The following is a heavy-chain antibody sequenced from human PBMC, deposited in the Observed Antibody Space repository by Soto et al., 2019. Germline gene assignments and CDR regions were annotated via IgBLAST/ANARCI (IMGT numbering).Heavy chain of an antibody. CDR3: VRDRSGSYLEGFDY. J-gene: IGHJ4*02. D-gene: IGHD1-26*01. CDR2: ISGSSTNT. V-gene: IGHV3-11*06. CDR1: GFTFSDYY. Sequence: PGGSLRLSCAASGFTFSDYYMAWIRQAPGKGLEWVSFISGSSTNTKYADSVKGRFTISRDNARNSLFLEMKSLRSEDTAVYSCVRDRSGSYLEGFDYWGQGTLVTVSS.